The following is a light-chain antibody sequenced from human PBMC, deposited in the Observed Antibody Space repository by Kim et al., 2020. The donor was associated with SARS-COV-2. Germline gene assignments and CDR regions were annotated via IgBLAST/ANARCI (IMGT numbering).Light chain of an antibody. Sequence: DIQMTQSPSTLSASVGDRVTITCRASQTISTWLAWYQQKPGKAPKLLIYKASSLESGVPSRFSGSGSGTEFTLTISSLQPDDFATYYCQLYNRYPYTFGQGTKLEI. CDR1: QTISTW. J-gene: IGKJ2*01. CDR3: QLYNRYPYT. V-gene: IGKV1-5*03. CDR2: KAS.